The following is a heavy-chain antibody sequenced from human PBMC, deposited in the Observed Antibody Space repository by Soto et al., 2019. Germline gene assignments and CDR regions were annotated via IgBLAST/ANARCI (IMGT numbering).Heavy chain of an antibody. Sequence: QVQLQESGPGLVKPSETLSLTCTVSGGSVSSGIYYWSWIRQPPGKGLECIGYIYYSGSTNYNPSLKSRVTISVDTSKNQFSLKLSSVTAADTAVYYCARSRGYYLHFDYWGQGTLVTVSS. V-gene: IGHV4-61*01. D-gene: IGHD3-22*01. CDR2: IYYSGST. J-gene: IGHJ4*02. CDR3: ARSRGYYLHFDY. CDR1: GGSVSSGIYY.